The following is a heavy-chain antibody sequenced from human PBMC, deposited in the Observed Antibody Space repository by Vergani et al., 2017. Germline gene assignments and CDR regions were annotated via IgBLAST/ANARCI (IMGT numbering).Heavy chain of an antibody. J-gene: IGHJ6*02. CDR1: GFTFNHYA. Sequence: EVQLLESGGDLVQPGGSLRLSCAASGFTFNHYAMNWVRQAPGKGLEWVSGISGSGGSTYYAGSVKGRFTISRASSKNTLYLQMNSLIAGDTAVYYCAKANPRNSGYDYLYYYHAMDVWGQGTTVTVSS. V-gene: IGHV3-23*01. CDR2: ISGSGGST. D-gene: IGHD5-12*01. CDR3: AKANPRNSGYDYLYYYHAMDV.